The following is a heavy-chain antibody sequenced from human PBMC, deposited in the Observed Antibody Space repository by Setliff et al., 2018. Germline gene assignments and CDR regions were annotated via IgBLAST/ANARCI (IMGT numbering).Heavy chain of an antibody. Sequence: PSETLSLTCSVSGASINSINSYWGWIRQPPGKGLEWIGTIYYSGNIRYNPSLKSRVTMAVDTPKNQSSLNLNSVTAADTAVYYCARRKGVATDAFDTWGRGTMVTVSS. CDR2: IYYSGNI. CDR1: GASINSINSY. V-gene: IGHV4-39*01. D-gene: IGHD2-15*01. J-gene: IGHJ3*02. CDR3: ARRKGVATDAFDT.